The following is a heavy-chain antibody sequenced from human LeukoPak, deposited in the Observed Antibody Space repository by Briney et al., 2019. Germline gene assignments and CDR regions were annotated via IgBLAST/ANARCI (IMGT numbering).Heavy chain of an antibody. CDR3: ARGGGSYSWFDP. J-gene: IGHJ5*02. V-gene: IGHV4-59*01. D-gene: IGHD1-26*01. CDR2: IYYSGST. CDR1: GGSISSYY. Sequence: SETLSLTCTVPGGSISSYYWSWIRQPPGKGLEWIGYIYYSGSTNYNPSLKSRVTISVDTSKNQFSLKLSSVTAADTAVYYCARGGGSYSWFDPWGQGTLVTVSS.